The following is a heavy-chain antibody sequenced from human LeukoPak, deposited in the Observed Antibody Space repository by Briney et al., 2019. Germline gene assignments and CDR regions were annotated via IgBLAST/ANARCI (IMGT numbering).Heavy chain of an antibody. D-gene: IGHD2-15*01. CDR2: LYSDGRT. CDR3: ARGGGYYPIDY. Sequence: GGSLRLSCAASGFSFTNYWMHWVRQAPGKGLEWVSVLYSDGRTYYADSVKGRFTISRDTSKNTLYLQVNSLRAEDTAVYYCARGGGYYPIDYWGQGTLVTVSS. J-gene: IGHJ4*02. V-gene: IGHV3-53*01. CDR1: GFSFTNYW.